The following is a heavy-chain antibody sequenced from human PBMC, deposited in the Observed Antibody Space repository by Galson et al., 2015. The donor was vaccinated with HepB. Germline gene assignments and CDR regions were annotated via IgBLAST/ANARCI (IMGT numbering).Heavy chain of an antibody. CDR2: ISSSSSYI. V-gene: IGHV3-21*01. D-gene: IGHD3-3*01. CDR3: VRDLGDFWSGYHPRYYGMDV. CDR1: GFTFSSYS. Sequence: SLRLSCAASGFTFSSYSMNWVRQAPGKGLEWVSSISSSSSYIYYADSVKGRFTISRDNAKNSLYLQMNSLRAEDTAVYYCVRDLGDFWSGYHPRYYGMDVWGQGTTVTVSS. J-gene: IGHJ6*02.